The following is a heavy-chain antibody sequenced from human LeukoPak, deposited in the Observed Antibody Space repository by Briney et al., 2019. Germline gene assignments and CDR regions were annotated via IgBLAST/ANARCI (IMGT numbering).Heavy chain of an antibody. CDR1: GGTISSSSYY. CDR3: ARREAVAGTYYYYMDV. Sequence: SETLSLTCTVSGGTISSSSYYWGWIRQPPGQGLEWIGSIYYSGSTYADPSLKSRVTISVDTSKNQFSLKLSSVTAADTAVYYCARREAVAGTYYYYMDVWGKGTTVTVSS. J-gene: IGHJ6*03. V-gene: IGHV4-39*01. D-gene: IGHD6-19*01. CDR2: IYYSGST.